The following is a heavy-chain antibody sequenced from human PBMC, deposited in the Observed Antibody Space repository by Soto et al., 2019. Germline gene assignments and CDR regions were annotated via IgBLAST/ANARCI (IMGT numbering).Heavy chain of an antibody. Sequence: GASVKVSCKASGGTFSSYAISWVRQAPGQGLEWMGGIIPIFGTANYAQKFQGRVTITADESTSTAYMELSSLRSEDTAVYYCARDNPDCSSTSCNRYYYYYGMDVWGQVTTVTVSS. CDR2: IIPIFGTA. CDR3: ARDNPDCSSTSCNRYYYYYGMDV. CDR1: GGTFSSYA. V-gene: IGHV1-69*13. D-gene: IGHD2-2*01. J-gene: IGHJ6*02.